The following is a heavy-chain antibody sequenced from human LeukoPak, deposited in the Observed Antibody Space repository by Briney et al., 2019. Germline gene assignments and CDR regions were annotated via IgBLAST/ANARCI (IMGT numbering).Heavy chain of an antibody. CDR3: ARDGGYSGYGADC. D-gene: IGHD5-12*01. CDR2: ISDSSAM. J-gene: IGHJ4*02. CDR1: GFTFSTYS. V-gene: IGHV3-48*01. Sequence: GGSLRLSCAASGFTFSTYSMKWVRLAPGKGLEWVSYISDSSAMYYADSVRGRFTISRENDKNSLFLQMNSLRAEDTAVYYCARDGGYSGYGADCWGQGTLVTVSS.